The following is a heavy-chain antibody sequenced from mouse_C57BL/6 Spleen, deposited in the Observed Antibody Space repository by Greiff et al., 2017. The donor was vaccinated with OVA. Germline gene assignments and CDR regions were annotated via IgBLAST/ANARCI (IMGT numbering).Heavy chain of an antibody. Sequence: VHLVESGPELVKPGASVKISCKASGYAFSSSWMNWVKQRPGKGLEWIGRIYPGDGDTNYNGKFKGKATLTADKSSSTAYMQLSSLTSEDSAVYFCARSDSSGYVGFAYWGQGTLVTVSA. CDR2: IYPGDGDT. D-gene: IGHD3-2*02. V-gene: IGHV1-82*01. CDR3: ARSDSSGYVGFAY. CDR1: GYAFSSSW. J-gene: IGHJ3*01.